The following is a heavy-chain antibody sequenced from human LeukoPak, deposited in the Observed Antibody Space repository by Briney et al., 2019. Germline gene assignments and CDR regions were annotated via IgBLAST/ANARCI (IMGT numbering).Heavy chain of an antibody. CDR3: ARDRITMVRGAILPHLYYGMDV. CDR1: GLTFSSYW. CDR2: IKQDGSEK. V-gene: IGHV3-7*03. D-gene: IGHD3-10*01. Sequence: GGSLRLSCAASGLTFSSYWMSWVRQAPGKGLEWVANIKQDGSEKYYVDSVKGRFTISRDNAKNSLYLQMNSLRAEDTAVYYCARDRITMVRGAILPHLYYGMDVWGKGTTVTVSS. J-gene: IGHJ6*04.